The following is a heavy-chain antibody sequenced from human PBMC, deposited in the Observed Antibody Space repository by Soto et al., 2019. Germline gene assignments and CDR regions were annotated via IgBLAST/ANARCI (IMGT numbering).Heavy chain of an antibody. CDR2: ISWNSGSI. Sequence: EVQLVESGGGLVQPGRSLRLSCAASGFTFDDYAMHWVRQAPGKGLEWVAGISWNSGSIGYADSVKGRFTISRDNAKNSLYLKMNSLRAEDTALYYCAKDTQYYGSGSTLGYWGQGTLVTVSS. D-gene: IGHD3-10*01. J-gene: IGHJ4*02. CDR3: AKDTQYYGSGSTLGY. V-gene: IGHV3-9*01. CDR1: GFTFDDYA.